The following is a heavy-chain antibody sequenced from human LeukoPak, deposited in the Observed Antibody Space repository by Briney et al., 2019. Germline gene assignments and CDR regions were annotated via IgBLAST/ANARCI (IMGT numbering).Heavy chain of an antibody. CDR3: VRQSQGLDY. D-gene: IGHD5/OR15-5a*01. CDR2: ITENGSTK. CDR1: GFTFSPHT. J-gene: IGHJ4*02. Sequence: GGSLRLSCVASGFTFSPHTMHWVRRAPGKGLEWLAVITENGSTKYYADSVRGRFTVSRDDSKNTLHLQMSSLTTDDTAVYFCVRQSQGLDYWGQGTLVTVSS. V-gene: IGHV3-30-3*01.